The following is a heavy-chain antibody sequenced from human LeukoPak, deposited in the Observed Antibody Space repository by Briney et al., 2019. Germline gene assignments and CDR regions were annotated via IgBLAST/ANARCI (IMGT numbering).Heavy chain of an antibody. Sequence: GASVKVSCKASGGTFSSYAISWVRQAPGQGLEWMGRIIPIFGTANYAQKFQGRVTITTDESTSTAYMELSSLRSEDTAVYYCASIFNLVRMVRGAPHFDYWGQGTLVTVSS. D-gene: IGHD3-10*01. CDR1: GGTFSSYA. V-gene: IGHV1-69*05. CDR2: IIPIFGTA. J-gene: IGHJ4*02. CDR3: ASIFNLVRMVRGAPHFDY.